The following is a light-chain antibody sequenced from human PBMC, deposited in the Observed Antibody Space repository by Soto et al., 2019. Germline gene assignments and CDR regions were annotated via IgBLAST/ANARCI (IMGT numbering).Light chain of an antibody. V-gene: IGKV1-8*01. CDR2: AAS. CDR3: QQYYSYPHT. J-gene: IGKJ1*01. CDR1: QGISSY. Sequence: AIRMTQSPSSFSASTGDRVTITCRASQGISSYLAWYQQKPGKAPKLLIYAASTLQSGVPSRFSGSRSGTDFTLTISGLQYEDFATYYCQQYYSYPHTFGQGTKVEIK.